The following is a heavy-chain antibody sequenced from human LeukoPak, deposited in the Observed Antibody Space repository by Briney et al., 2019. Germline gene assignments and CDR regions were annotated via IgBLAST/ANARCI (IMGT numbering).Heavy chain of an antibody. Sequence: PGRSLRLSCAASGFTFSSYAMHWVRQAPGKGLEWVAVISYDGSNKYYADSVKGRFTISRDNSKNTLYLQMNSLRAEDTAVYYCARDASDLRFLEWLPEATRNYYYYMDVWGKGTTVTVSS. CDR1: GFTFSSYA. J-gene: IGHJ6*03. D-gene: IGHD3-3*01. V-gene: IGHV3-30-3*01. CDR2: ISYDGSNK. CDR3: ARDASDLRFLEWLPEATRNYYYYMDV.